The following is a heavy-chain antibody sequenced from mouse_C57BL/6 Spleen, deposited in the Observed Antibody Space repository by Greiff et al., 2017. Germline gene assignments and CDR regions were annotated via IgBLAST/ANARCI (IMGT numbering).Heavy chain of an antibody. V-gene: IGHV1-64*01. D-gene: IGHD2-1*01. CDR1: GYTFTSYW. CDR3: AREERDGNYGWGRDY. CDR2: IHPNSGST. Sequence: VQLQQPGAELVKPGASVKLSCKACGYTFTSYWMHWVKQRPGQGLEWIGMIHPNSGSTNYNEKFKSKATLTVDKSSSTAYMQLSSLTSEDSAVYYCAREERDGNYGWGRDYWGQGTTLTVSS. J-gene: IGHJ2*01.